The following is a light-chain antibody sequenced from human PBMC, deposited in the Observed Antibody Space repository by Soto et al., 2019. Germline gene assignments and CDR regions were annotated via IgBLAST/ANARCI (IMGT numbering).Light chain of an antibody. CDR1: QGISNY. J-gene: IGKJ1*01. V-gene: IGKV1-27*01. CDR3: QKYNSALWT. CDR2: AAS. Sequence: DIQMTQSPSSLSASVGDRVTITCRASQGISNYLAWYQQKPGKVPKLLIYAASTLPSGVPSRFSGSGSGTDFTLTISSLQPEDVATYFCQKYNSALWTFGQGTKVEIK.